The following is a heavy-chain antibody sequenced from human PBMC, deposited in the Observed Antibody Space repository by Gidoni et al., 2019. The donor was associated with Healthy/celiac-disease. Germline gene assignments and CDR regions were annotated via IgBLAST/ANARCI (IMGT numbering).Heavy chain of an antibody. J-gene: IGHJ3*02. CDR3: ARDGPQPGPESPMVRGVIGGESDAFDI. D-gene: IGHD3-10*01. CDR2: IIPIFGTA. CDR1: GGTFSSYA. V-gene: IGHV1-69*01. Sequence: QVQLVQSGAEVKKPGSSVKVSCKASGGTFSSYAISWVRQAPGQGLDGMGGIIPIFGTANYAQKFQGRVTITADESTSTAYMELSSLRSEDTAVYYCARDGPQPGPESPMVRGVIGGESDAFDIWGQGTMVTVSS.